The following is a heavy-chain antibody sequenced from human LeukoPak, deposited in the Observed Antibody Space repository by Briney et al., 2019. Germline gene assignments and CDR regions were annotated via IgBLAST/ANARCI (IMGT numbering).Heavy chain of an antibody. CDR2: MNPNSGNT. Sequence: ASVKVSCKASGYTFTSYDINWVRQATGQGLEWMGWMNPNSGNTGYAQKFRGRVTMTRNTSISTAYMELSSLRSEDTAVYYCARVSDFDWLPVNYMDVWGKGTTVTISS. V-gene: IGHV1-8*01. CDR3: ARVSDFDWLPVNYMDV. CDR1: GYTFTSYD. J-gene: IGHJ6*03. D-gene: IGHD3-9*01.